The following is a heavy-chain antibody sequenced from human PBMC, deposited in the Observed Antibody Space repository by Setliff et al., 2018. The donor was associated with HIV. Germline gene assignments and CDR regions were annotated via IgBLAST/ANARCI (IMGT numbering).Heavy chain of an antibody. CDR3: ARGHCSGTNCYGVDYYGMDV. CDR1: GYSISSGYY. D-gene: IGHD2-2*01. Sequence: SETLSLTCTVSGYSISSGYYWGWIRQPPGKGLEWIGSIYHSGSTYYNPSLKNRVTISVDTSKNQFSLKLSSVTAADTAVYYCARGHCSGTNCYGVDYYGMDVWGQGTTVTVSS. CDR2: IYHSGST. V-gene: IGHV4-38-2*02. J-gene: IGHJ6*02.